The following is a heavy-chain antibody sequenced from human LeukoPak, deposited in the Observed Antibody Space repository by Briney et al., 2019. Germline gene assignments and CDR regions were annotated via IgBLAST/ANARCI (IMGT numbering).Heavy chain of an antibody. D-gene: IGHD3-22*01. V-gene: IGHV4-59*01. Sequence: SETLSLTCTVSGGSISSYYWSWIRQPPGKGLEWIGYIYYSWSTNYNPSLKSRVTISVDTSKNQFSLKLSSVTAADTAVYYCARSYYYDSSGYSFWGQGTLVTVSS. CDR2: IYYSWST. CDR1: GGSISSYY. CDR3: ARSYYYDSSGYSF. J-gene: IGHJ4*02.